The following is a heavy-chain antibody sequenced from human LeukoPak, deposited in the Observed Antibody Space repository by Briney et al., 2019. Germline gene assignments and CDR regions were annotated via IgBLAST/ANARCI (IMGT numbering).Heavy chain of an antibody. J-gene: IGHJ4*02. CDR3: ARDHGYYDILTGYLGY. CDR1: GYTFTSYG. Sequence: ASVKVSCKASGYTFTSYGISWVRQAPGQGLEWMGWFSAYNGNTNYAQKLQGRVTMTTDTSTSTAYMELRSLRSDDTAVYYCARDHGYYDILTGYLGYWGQGTLVTVSS. D-gene: IGHD3-9*01. CDR2: FSAYNGNT. V-gene: IGHV1-18*01.